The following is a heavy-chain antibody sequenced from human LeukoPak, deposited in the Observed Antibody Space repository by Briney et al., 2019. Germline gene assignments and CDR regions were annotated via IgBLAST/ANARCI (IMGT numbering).Heavy chain of an antibody. D-gene: IGHD4-23*01. J-gene: IGHJ4*02. CDR2: IIPIFGTA. CDR3: ARGYYGGNSGEFDY. CDR1: GGTFSSYA. V-gene: IGHV1-69*13. Sequence: SVKVSCKASGGTFSSYAISWVRQAPGQGLEWMGGIIPIFGTANYAQKFQGRVTITADESTSTAYMELSSLRSEDTAVYYCARGYYGGNSGEFDYWGQGTLVTVSS.